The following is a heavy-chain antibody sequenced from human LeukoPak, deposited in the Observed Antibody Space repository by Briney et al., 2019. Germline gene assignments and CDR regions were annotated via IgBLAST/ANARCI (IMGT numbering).Heavy chain of an antibody. J-gene: IGHJ4*02. CDR2: INDDSSDI. CDR3: ARDTLQPGLIDS. Sequence: GGPLRLPCAASGFTLNLYAMHEARHPPGGSRECVSYINDDSSDIPYASSVRGRFTISRDDATKTLYLQLSSLRVEDTAVYYCARDTLQPGLIDSWGQGTLVTVSS. D-gene: IGHD2-15*01. CDR1: GFTLNLYA. V-gene: IGHV3-21*05.